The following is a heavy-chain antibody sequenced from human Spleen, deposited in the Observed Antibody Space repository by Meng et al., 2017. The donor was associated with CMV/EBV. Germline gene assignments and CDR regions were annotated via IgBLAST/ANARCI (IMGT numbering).Heavy chain of an antibody. CDR2: ISETSSYI. J-gene: IGHJ4*02. D-gene: IGHD1-1*01. Sequence: GGSLRLSCAASGFTFNSYAMNWVRQAPGKGLEWVSYISETSSYIYYADSVKGRFTISRDNANNSLYLQMHSLRAEDTALYYCVRDWKYSWGQGTLVTVSS. CDR1: GFTFNSYA. CDR3: VRDWKYS. V-gene: IGHV3-21*01.